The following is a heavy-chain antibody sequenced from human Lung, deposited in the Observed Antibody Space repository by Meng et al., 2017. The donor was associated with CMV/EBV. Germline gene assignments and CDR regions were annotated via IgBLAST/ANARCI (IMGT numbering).Heavy chain of an antibody. CDR3: ARAVADTANFDY. V-gene: IGHV4-4*02. Sequence: VQLPESCPGLVKPSGTLSLTCAVSGGYLSSRNGRRWVRQPPGKGLEWIGRISTSGSIHYNPSLTSRVTLSVDTSKNQISLQLSSVTAADTAVYYCARAVADTANFDYWGQGTLVTVSS. CDR2: ISTSGSI. CDR1: GGYLSSRNG. J-gene: IGHJ4*02. D-gene: IGHD6-19*01.